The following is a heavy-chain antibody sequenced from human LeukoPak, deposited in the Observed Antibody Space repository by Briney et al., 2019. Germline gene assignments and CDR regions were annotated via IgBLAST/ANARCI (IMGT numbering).Heavy chain of an antibody. CDR2: ISRSSDTI. D-gene: IGHD3-3*01. V-gene: IGHV3-48*04. CDR1: GFTFSSYS. Sequence: PGGSLRPSCAASGFTFSSYSMNWVRQAPGKGLEWVSYISRSSDTIYYADSVKGRFTIFRDNAKNSLYLQMNSLRAEDTAIYYCARSLFDRLVRDWGQGTLVTVSS. J-gene: IGHJ4*02. CDR3: ARSLFDRLVRD.